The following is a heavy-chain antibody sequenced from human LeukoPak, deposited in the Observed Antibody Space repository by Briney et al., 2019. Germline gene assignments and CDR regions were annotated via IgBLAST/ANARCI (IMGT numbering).Heavy chain of an antibody. D-gene: IGHD3-3*01. CDR3: AREENYDFWSGYSFFDY. Sequence: ASVKVSCKASGYTFTSYYMHWVRQAPGQGLEWMGIIDPSGGSTSYAQKFQGRVTMTRDTSTSTVYMELSSLRSEDTAVYYCAREENYDFWSGYSFFDYWGQGTLVTVSS. CDR1: GYTFTSYY. V-gene: IGHV1-46*01. J-gene: IGHJ4*02. CDR2: IDPSGGST.